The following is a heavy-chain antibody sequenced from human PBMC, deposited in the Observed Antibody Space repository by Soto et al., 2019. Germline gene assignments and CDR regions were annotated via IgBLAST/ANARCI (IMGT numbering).Heavy chain of an antibody. CDR3: ATGKGFWSGVDV. CDR2: FDPEDGET. V-gene: IGHV1-24*01. Sequence: ASVKVSCKVSGYTLTELSMHWVRQAPGKGLEWMGGFDPEDGETIYAQKFQGRVTMTEDTSTDTAYMELSSLRSEDTAVYYCATGKGFWSGVDVWGQGTTVTVSS. D-gene: IGHD3-3*01. J-gene: IGHJ6*02. CDR1: GYTLTELS.